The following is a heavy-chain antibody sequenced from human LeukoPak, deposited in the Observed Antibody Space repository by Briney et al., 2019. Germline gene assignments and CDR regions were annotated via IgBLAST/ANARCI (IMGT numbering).Heavy chain of an antibody. J-gene: IGHJ6*03. Sequence: GRSLRLSCAASGFTFSSYTMYWVCQAPGKGLEWVAVISYDESYKFYADSVKGRFTISRDNSKNTLYLQMNSLRAEDTAVYYCASGDCGGGRCYGPSYYYYYMDVWGKGTTVTVSS. D-gene: IGHD2-15*01. CDR1: GFTFSSYT. V-gene: IGHV3-30*04. CDR2: ISYDESYK. CDR3: ASGDCGGGRCYGPSYYYYYMDV.